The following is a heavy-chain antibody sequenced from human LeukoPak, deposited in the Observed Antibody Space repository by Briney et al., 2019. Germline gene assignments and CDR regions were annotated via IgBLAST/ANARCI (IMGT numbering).Heavy chain of an antibody. J-gene: IGHJ4*02. V-gene: IGHV3-23*01. Sequence: SGGSLRLSCAASGFIFSSYAMSWVRQAPGKGLEWVSAISGSGGSTYYADSVKGRFTISRDNSKNTLYLQMNSLRAEDTAVYYCAKEGELDGYATSYFDHWGQGTLVTVSS. CDR2: ISGSGGST. CDR3: AKEGELDGYATSYFDH. CDR1: GFIFSSYA. D-gene: IGHD2-2*01.